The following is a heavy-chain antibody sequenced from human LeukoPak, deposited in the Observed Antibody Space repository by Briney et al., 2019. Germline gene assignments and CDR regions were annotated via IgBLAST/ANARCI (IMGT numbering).Heavy chain of an antibody. CDR3: AKASFSVVVVADDDY. Sequence: PGGSLRLSCAASGFTFSSYAMSWVRQAPGKGLEWVSAISGSGGSTYYADSVKGRFTISRDNSKNTLYLQMNSLRAEDTAVYYCAKASFSVVVVADDDYWGQGTLVTVSS. J-gene: IGHJ4*02. V-gene: IGHV3-23*01. CDR2: ISGSGGST. CDR1: GFTFSSYA. D-gene: IGHD2-15*01.